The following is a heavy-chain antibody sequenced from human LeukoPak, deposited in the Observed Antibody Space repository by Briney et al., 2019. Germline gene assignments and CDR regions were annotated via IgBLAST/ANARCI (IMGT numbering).Heavy chain of an antibody. CDR1: GFTFSSYA. V-gene: IGHV3-23*01. Sequence: GGSLRLSCAASGFTFSSYAMSWVRQAPGEGLEWVSAISGSGGSTYHADSVKGRFTISRDNSKNTLYLQMNSLRAEDTAVYYCAKDIKPMVRGVMRDYWGQGTLVTVSS. CDR2: ISGSGGST. J-gene: IGHJ4*02. D-gene: IGHD3-10*01. CDR3: AKDIKPMVRGVMRDY.